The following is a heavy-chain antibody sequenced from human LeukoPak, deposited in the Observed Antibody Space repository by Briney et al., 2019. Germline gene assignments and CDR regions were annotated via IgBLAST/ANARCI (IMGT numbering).Heavy chain of an antibody. CDR1: GFTFSSYS. CDR2: ISSSSSTI. Sequence: GGSLRLSCAASGFTFSSYSMNWVRQAPGKGLEWISYISSSSSTIYYADSVKGRFTISRDNAKNSLYLQMNSLRDEDTAAYYCARRGYGSSGYTNWFDPWGQGTLVTVSS. V-gene: IGHV3-48*02. J-gene: IGHJ5*02. D-gene: IGHD3-22*01. CDR3: ARRGYGSSGYTNWFDP.